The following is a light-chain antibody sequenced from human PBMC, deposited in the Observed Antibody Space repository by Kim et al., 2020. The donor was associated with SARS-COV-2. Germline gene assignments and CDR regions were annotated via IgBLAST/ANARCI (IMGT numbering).Light chain of an antibody. Sequence: EIVLTQSPATLSVSPGERATLSCRASQSVSNFLAWYQQKPGQAPRLLMYDASTRATDIPARFSGSGSGTEFTLTISSLQSEDFAIYYCHHYSNWPRWTFGQGTKVDI. CDR1: QSVSNF. CDR2: DAS. CDR3: HHYSNWPRWT. V-gene: IGKV3-15*01. J-gene: IGKJ1*01.